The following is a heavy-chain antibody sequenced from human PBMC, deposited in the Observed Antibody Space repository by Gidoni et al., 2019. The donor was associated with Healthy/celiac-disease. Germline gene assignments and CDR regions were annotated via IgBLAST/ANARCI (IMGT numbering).Heavy chain of an antibody. CDR2: IDPSDAYT. D-gene: IGHD6-13*01. CDR1: GYSFPSSW. V-gene: IGHV5-10-1*03. Sequence: EVQLVQSGSEVKKPGESLRSPCKGSGYSFPSSWISWVRQMPGKGLEWMGRIDPSDAYTNYSPSFQGHVTISADKSISTAYLQWSSLKASDTAMYYCARLGIAAAGTGDNALDIWGQGTMVTVSS. J-gene: IGHJ3*02. CDR3: ARLGIAAAGTGDNALDI.